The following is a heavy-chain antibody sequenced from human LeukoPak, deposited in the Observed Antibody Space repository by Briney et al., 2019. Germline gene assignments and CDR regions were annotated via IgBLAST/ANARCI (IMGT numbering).Heavy chain of an antibody. D-gene: IGHD2-2*01. V-gene: IGHV1-69*05. CDR2: IIPIFGTA. CDR3: ARDMDLSSSTMGY. Sequence: SVKVSCKASGGTFSSYAISWGRQAPGQGLEWMGRIIPIFGTANYAQKFQGRVTITTDESTSTAYMELSSLRSEDTAVYYCARDMDLSSSTMGYWGQGTLVTVSS. CDR1: GGTFSSYA. J-gene: IGHJ4*02.